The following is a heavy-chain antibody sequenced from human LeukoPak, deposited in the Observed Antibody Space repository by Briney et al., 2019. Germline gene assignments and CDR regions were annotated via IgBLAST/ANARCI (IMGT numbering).Heavy chain of an antibody. J-gene: IGHJ5*01. D-gene: IGHD6-13*01. Sequence: GGSLRLSCAASEFTFSNQWMTWVRQAPGKGLEWVANIQQDGSEKYYVGSVRGRFTISRDNARNLLYLQMNSLRSDDTAVYYCASERPSSSWYDFWGQGILVTVSS. V-gene: IGHV3-7*01. CDR3: ASERPSSSWYDF. CDR1: EFTFSNQW. CDR2: IQQDGSEK.